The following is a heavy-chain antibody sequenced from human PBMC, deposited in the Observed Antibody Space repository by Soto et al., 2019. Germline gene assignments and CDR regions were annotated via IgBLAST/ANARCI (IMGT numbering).Heavy chain of an antibody. Sequence: QVQLVQSGAEVKKPGASVKVSCKASANTFTSYDITWVRQATGQGLEWMGWMNPNSGNTGYAQKFQGRVTMTRHTSISTAYMELSSLRTEDTAVYYCTQNPPNWCEFDYWGQGTLVTVSS. CDR1: ANTFTSYD. D-gene: IGHD7-27*01. V-gene: IGHV1-8*01. CDR3: TQNPPNWCEFDY. CDR2: MNPNSGNT. J-gene: IGHJ4*02.